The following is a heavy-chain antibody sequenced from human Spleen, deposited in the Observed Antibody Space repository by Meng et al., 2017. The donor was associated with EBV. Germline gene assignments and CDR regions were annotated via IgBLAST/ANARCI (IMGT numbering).Heavy chain of an antibody. CDR2: VNGGNGNT. J-gene: IGHJ4*02. CDR3: ARTRGYGDNLLPDY. V-gene: IGHV1-3*01. D-gene: IGHD4-23*01. Sequence: CGVPVIQPAASWRVSRTASVYTVSGYGIHWVRLAPGTRPEWMGVVNGGNGNTKYSQTFQVRVIITSDTYASTVYMELSSLRSEDTAVYYCARTRGYGDNLLPDYWGQGSLVTVSS. CDR1: VYTVSGYG.